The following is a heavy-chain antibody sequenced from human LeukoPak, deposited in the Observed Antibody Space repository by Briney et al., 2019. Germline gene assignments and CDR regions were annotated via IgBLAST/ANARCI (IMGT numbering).Heavy chain of an antibody. J-gene: IGHJ4*02. Sequence: GGSLRLSCATSGFIFSRYWMSWVRQAPGKGLEWVANINQDESEKNYVDSVKGRFTISRDNAKNSLDLQMNSLRAEDTAVYYCARTLGNYYYFDYWGQGTLVTVSS. V-gene: IGHV3-7*01. CDR1: GFIFSRYW. D-gene: IGHD1-7*01. CDR2: INQDESEK. CDR3: ARTLGNYYYFDY.